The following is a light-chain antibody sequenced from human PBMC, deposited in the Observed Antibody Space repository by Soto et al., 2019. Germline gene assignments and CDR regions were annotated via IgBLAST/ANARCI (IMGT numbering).Light chain of an antibody. CDR2: GAS. Sequence: EIVMTQSPATLSVSPGERATLSCRAGQSISSNLAWYQQKPGQAPRLLIYGASTGATGIPARFSGSGSGTKFTLTISSLQSEDFAVYYCQQYNNWPLTFGGGTKVEIK. CDR1: QSISSN. J-gene: IGKJ4*01. CDR3: QQYNNWPLT. V-gene: IGKV3-15*01.